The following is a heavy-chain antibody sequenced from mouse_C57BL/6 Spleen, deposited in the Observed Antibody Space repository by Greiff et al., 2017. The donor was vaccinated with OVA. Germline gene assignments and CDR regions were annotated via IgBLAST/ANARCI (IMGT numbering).Heavy chain of an antibody. D-gene: IGHD2-4*01. CDR1: GYTFTDYY. CDR3: ARGGLGYFDD. Sequence: EVQLQQSGPELVKPGASVKISCKASGYTFTDYYMNWVKQSHGKSLEWIGDINPNNGGTSYNQKFKGKATLTVDKSSSTAYMELRSLTSEDSAVYYCARGGLGYFDDWGQGTTLTVSS. CDR2: INPNNGGT. J-gene: IGHJ2*01. V-gene: IGHV1-26*01.